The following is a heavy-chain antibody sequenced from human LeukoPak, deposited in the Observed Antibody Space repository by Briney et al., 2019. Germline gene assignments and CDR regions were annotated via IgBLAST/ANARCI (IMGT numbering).Heavy chain of an antibody. CDR2: IHRSGSP. CDR3: AREILGGFNPGAY. J-gene: IGHJ4*02. CDR1: LDSTTSNF. D-gene: IGHD1-14*01. V-gene: IGHV4-59*12. Sequence: SETLSLTCTVSLDSTTSNFWSWIRQPPGKGLEWIGEIHRSGSPNYNPSLQSRVTISIDRSRNQIVLELSSVTAADTAVYYCAREILGGFNPGAYWGQGILVTVSS.